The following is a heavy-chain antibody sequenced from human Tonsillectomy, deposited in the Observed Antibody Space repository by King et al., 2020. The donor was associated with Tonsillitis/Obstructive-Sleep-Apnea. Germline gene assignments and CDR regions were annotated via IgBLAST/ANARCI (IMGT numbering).Heavy chain of an antibody. CDR2: INHSGST. Sequence: VQLQQWGAGLLKPSETLSLTCAVYGGSFSGYYWSWIRQPPGKGLEWIGEINHSGSTNYNPSLKSRVTISVDTSKNQFSLKLSSVTAADTAVYYCARRSGYYTGIHYYYYMDVWGKGTTVTVSS. J-gene: IGHJ6*03. CDR1: GGSFSGYY. V-gene: IGHV4-34*01. CDR3: ARRSGYYTGIHYYYYMDV. D-gene: IGHD3-3*01.